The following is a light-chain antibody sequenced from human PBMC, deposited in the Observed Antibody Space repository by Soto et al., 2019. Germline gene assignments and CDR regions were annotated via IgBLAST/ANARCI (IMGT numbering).Light chain of an antibody. Sequence: EIVMTQSPATLSVSPGERATLSCRASQSVNSNMAWYQQKPGQVPILLIYDASTRATGIPPRFSGSGSGTEFTLTITNLQPEDFAVYDCQQYDDWPSWTFGQGTKVEIK. J-gene: IGKJ1*01. CDR2: DAS. V-gene: IGKV3-15*01. CDR1: QSVNSN. CDR3: QQYDDWPSWT.